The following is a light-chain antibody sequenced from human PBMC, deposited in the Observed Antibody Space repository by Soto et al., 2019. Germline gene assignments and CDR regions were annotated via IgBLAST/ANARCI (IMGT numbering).Light chain of an antibody. CDR1: SSNIGNNY. CDR3: GTWDSSLSAVV. Sequence: QSVLTQPPSVSAAPGQKVTISCSGSSSNIGNNYVSWYQQLPGTAPKLLIYDNNKRPSGIPDRFSGSKSGTSATLGITGLQTGDEADYYRGTWDSSLSAVVFGGGTK. J-gene: IGLJ2*01. CDR2: DNN. V-gene: IGLV1-51*01.